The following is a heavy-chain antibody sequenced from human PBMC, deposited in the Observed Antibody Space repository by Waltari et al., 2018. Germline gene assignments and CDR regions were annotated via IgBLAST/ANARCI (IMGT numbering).Heavy chain of an antibody. D-gene: IGHD6-13*01. CDR1: GGSISSSSYY. CDR2: IYYSGIT. V-gene: IGHV4-39*07. J-gene: IGHJ4*02. CDR3: ATSDGVGISD. Sequence: QLQLQESGPGLVKPSETLSLTCTVSGGSISSSSYYWGWIRQPPGKGLEWIGSIYYSGITYYDPSLKSRVTISVDTSKNQFSLKLSSVTAADTAVYYCATSDGVGISDWGQGTLVTVSS.